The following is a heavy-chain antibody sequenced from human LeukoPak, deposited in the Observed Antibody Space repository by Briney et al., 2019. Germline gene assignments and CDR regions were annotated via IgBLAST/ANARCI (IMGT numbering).Heavy chain of an antibody. CDR1: GFTFSSYS. V-gene: IGHV3-23*01. D-gene: IGHD3-22*01. CDR2: ISGSGGST. J-gene: IGHJ4*02. CDR3: AKKTSRGYYLPFDS. Sequence: PGGSLRLSCAASGFTFSSYSMNWVRQAPGKGLEWVSHISGSGGSTYYADSVKGRFTISRDNSKNTLYLQMNSLRAEDTAVYYCAKKTSRGYYLPFDSWGQGTLVTVSS.